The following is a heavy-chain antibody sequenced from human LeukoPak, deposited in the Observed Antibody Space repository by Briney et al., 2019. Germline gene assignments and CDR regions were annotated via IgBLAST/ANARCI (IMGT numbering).Heavy chain of an antibody. J-gene: IGHJ5*02. V-gene: IGHV4-39*01. CDR3: ARYSSAQGWFDP. CDR1: GGSISSSSHY. CDR2: IYFSGST. D-gene: IGHD3-22*01. Sequence: PSETLSLTCTVSGGSISSSSHYWGWIRQPPGKGLECIGNIYFSGSTYYNPSLKSRVTISVDTSKNQFSLKLSSVTAADTAVYYCARYSSAQGWFDPWGQGTLVTVSA.